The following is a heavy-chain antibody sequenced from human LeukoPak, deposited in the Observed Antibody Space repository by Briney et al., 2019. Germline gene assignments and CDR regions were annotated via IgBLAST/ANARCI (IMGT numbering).Heavy chain of an antibody. CDR1: GGSISSYY. CDR3: ARDHVYYYGSGSSRDALDI. V-gene: IGHV4-59*01. Sequence: SETLSLTCTVSGGSISSYYWSWIRQPPGKGLEWIGYIYYSGSTNYNPSLKSRVTISVDTSKNQFSLKLSSVTAADTAVYYCARDHVYYYGSGSSRDALDIWGQGTMVTVSS. D-gene: IGHD3-10*01. CDR2: IYYSGST. J-gene: IGHJ3*02.